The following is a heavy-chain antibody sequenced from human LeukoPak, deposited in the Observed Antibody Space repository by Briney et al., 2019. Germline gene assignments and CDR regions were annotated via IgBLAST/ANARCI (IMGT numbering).Heavy chain of an antibody. V-gene: IGHV4-61*05. J-gene: IGHJ6*03. Sequence: SETLSLTCTVSGGSISSSSYYWGWIRQPPGKGLEWIGYIYYSGSTNYNPSLKSRVTISVDTSKNQFSLKLSSVTAADTAVYYCARVLDYMDVWGKGTTVTVSS. D-gene: IGHD4/OR15-4a*01. CDR2: IYYSGST. CDR1: GGSISSSSYY. CDR3: ARVLDYMDV.